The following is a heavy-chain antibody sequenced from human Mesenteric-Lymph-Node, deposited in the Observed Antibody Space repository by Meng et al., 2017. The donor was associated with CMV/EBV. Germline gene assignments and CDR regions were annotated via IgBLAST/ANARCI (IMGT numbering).Heavy chain of an antibody. CDR3: TTGWDQYFDF. CDR2: VKSASAGGAA. D-gene: IGHD1-26*01. Sequence: EVQLMESGGGLVTPGGALRPSCVASDFTLNGAWMNWVRQAPGKGLEWVGRVKSASAGGAAEAAAPVKGRFTVSRDDSRKTVHLQMDNLKIEDTAVYYCTTGWDQYFDFWGQGALVTVSS. CDR1: DFTLNGAW. V-gene: IGHV3-15*07. J-gene: IGHJ4*02.